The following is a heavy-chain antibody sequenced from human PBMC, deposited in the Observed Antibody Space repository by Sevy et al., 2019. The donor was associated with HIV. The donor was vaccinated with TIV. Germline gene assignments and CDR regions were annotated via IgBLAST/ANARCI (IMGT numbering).Heavy chain of an antibody. J-gene: IGHJ4*02. V-gene: IGHV3-21*01. CDR1: GFTFSSYS. Sequence: GGSLRLSCAASGFTFSSYSMNWVRQAPGKGLEWVSSISSSSYIYYADSVKGRFTISRDNAKNSLYLQMNSLRAEDTAVYYCARDHWRSSGYRSVVDYWGQGTLVTVSS. D-gene: IGHD3-22*01. CDR3: ARDHWRSSGYRSVVDY. CDR2: ISSSSYI.